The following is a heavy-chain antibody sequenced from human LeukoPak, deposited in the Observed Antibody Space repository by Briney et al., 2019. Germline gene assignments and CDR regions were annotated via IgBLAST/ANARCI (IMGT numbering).Heavy chain of an antibody. CDR2: ICNRGST. CDR3: ARGRRLGYCSSTSCQWGYYFDY. V-gene: IGHV4-34*01. J-gene: IGHJ4*02. CDR1: GGSFSGYY. Sequence: PSETLSLTCAVYGGSFSGYYWSWLRQPPGKGLEWIGEICNRGSTNYNPSLKSRVTISVDTSKNQFSLKLSSVTAADTAVYYCARGRRLGYCSSTSCQWGYYFDYWGQGTLVTVSS. D-gene: IGHD2-2*01.